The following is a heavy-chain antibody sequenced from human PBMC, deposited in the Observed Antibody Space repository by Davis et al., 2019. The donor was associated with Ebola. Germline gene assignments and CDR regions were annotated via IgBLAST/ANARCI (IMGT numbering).Heavy chain of an antibody. CDR2: IYYSGST. V-gene: IGHV4-59*01. J-gene: IGHJ4*02. Sequence: SETLSLTCTVSGGSISSYYWSWIRQPPGKGLEWIGYIYYSGSTNYNPSPKSRVTISVDTSKNQLSLKLSAVTAADTAVYYCATSGKAPDYWGQGTLVTVSS. CDR1: GGSISSYY. CDR3: ATSGKAPDY.